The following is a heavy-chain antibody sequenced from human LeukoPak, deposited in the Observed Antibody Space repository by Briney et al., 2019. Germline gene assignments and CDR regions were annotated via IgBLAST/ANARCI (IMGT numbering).Heavy chain of an antibody. CDR3: ARIDAFDI. V-gene: IGHV3-21*06. J-gene: IGHJ3*02. CDR1: GFTFSNYN. Sequence: GGSLILSCAASGFTFSNYNMNWVRQAPGKGLEWVSYISSRGSYTYYADSVKGRFTISRDNAKNSLYLQMNSLRAEDTAVYYCARIDAFDIWGQGTMVTVSS. CDR2: ISSRGSYT.